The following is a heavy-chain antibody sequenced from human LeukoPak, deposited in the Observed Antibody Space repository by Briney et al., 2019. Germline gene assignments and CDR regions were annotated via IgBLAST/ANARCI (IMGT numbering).Heavy chain of an antibody. CDR2: IYSGGST. D-gene: IGHD3-22*01. V-gene: IGHV3-66*01. Sequence: GGSLRLSCAASGFTVSSNEMSWVRQAPGKGLEGVSVIYSGGSTYYADSVKGRFTISRDNSKNTLYLQMNSLRAEDTAVYYCAREWGRSSGYDYWGQGTLVTVSS. CDR1: GFTVSSNE. CDR3: AREWGRSSGYDY. J-gene: IGHJ4*02.